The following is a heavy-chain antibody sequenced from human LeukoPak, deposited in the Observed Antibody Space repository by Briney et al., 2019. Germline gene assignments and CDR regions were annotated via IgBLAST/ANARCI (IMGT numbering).Heavy chain of an antibody. V-gene: IGHV3-9*01. D-gene: IGHD4-17*01. J-gene: IGHJ4*02. Sequence: PGGSLRLSCAASGFTFDDYAMHWVRQAPGKGLEWVSGISWNSGSIGYADSVKGRFTISRDNAKNSLYLQMNSLRAEDTAVYYCAREEGTYGGFDYWGQGTLVTVSS. CDR3: AREEGTYGGFDY. CDR2: ISWNSGSI. CDR1: GFTFDDYA.